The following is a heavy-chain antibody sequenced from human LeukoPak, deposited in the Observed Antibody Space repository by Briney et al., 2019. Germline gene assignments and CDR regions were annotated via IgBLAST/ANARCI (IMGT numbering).Heavy chain of an antibody. Sequence: ASVKVSCKASGYTFTSYDINWVRQATGQGLEWMGWMNPNSGNTGYAQKFQGRVTMTRNTSISTAYMELSSLRSEDTAVYYCARDRAEYYYDSSVRGDFDYWGQGTLVTVSS. J-gene: IGHJ4*02. CDR1: GYTFTSYD. D-gene: IGHD3-22*01. CDR2: MNPNSGNT. CDR3: ARDRAEYYYDSSVRGDFDY. V-gene: IGHV1-8*01.